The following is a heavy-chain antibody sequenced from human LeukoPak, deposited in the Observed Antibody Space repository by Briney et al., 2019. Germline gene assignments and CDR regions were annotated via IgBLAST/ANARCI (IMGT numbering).Heavy chain of an antibody. CDR1: GFTFSDYY. V-gene: IGHV3-11*01. CDR3: ARHIHSSGFRSLDY. CDR2: ISSSGSTI. Sequence: GGSLRLSCAAAGFTFSDYYMSWIRQAPGKGLEWVSYISSSGSTIYYADSVKGRFTISRDNAKNSLYLQMNSLRAEDTAVYYCARHIHSSGFRSLDYWGQGTLVTVSS. D-gene: IGHD6-19*01. J-gene: IGHJ4*02.